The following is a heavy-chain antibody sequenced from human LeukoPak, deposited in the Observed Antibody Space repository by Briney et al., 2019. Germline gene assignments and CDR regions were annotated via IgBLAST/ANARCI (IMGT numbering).Heavy chain of an antibody. D-gene: IGHD3-10*01. J-gene: IGHJ5*02. CDR2: IIPIFGTA. V-gene: IGHV1-69*13. CDR3: ARDQIGYGSGRGFNWFDP. Sequence: ASVKVSCKAPGGTFSSYAISWVRQAPGQGLEWMGGIIPIFGTANYAQKFQGRVTITADESTSTAYMELSSLRSENTAVYYCARDQIGYGSGRGFNWFDPWGQGTLVTVSS. CDR1: GGTFSSYA.